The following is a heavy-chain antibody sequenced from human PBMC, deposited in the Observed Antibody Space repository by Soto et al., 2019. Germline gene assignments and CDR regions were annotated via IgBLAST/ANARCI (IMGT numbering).Heavy chain of an antibody. CDR2: INSDGSRT. CDR3: ARVFDAYYFDS. V-gene: IGHV3-74*03. J-gene: IGHJ4*02. CDR1: GFTFSNYW. Sequence: GGSLRLSCAASGFTFSNYWMYWVRQAPGKGLVWVSRINSDGSRTEYADSVKGRFTISRDNSKKTLYLQMNSLRAEDTAVYYCARVFDAYYFDSWGQGNMVTVSS. D-gene: IGHD3-9*01.